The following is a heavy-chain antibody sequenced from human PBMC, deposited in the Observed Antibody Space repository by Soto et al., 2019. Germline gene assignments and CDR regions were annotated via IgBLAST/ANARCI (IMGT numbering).Heavy chain of an antibody. CDR3: ARAVGGGIAAAGTPDRPTQFDY. V-gene: IGHV4-31*03. Sequence: TLSLPCTFLGGSISSGGYYWTWIRQHPGKGLEGIGLIYYSGSTYYNPSLKSRVPISVDTSKNQFSLKLSSVTAADTAVYYWARAVGGGIAAAGTPDRPTQFDYWGQGTLVTVSS. D-gene: IGHD6-13*01. CDR2: IYYSGST. CDR1: GGSISSGGYY. J-gene: IGHJ4*02.